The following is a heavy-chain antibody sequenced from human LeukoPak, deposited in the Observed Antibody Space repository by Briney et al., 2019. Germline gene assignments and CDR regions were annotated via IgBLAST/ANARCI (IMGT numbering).Heavy chain of an antibody. CDR2: ISSSGSTI. J-gene: IGHJ4*02. Sequence: GGSLRLSCAASGFTFSSYEMNWVRQAPGKGLEWVSYISSSGSTIYYADSVKGRFTISRDDAKNSLYLQMNSLRAEDTAVYYCARETIAAAGPFDYWGQGTLVTVSS. D-gene: IGHD6-13*01. V-gene: IGHV3-48*03. CDR3: ARETIAAAGPFDY. CDR1: GFTFSSYE.